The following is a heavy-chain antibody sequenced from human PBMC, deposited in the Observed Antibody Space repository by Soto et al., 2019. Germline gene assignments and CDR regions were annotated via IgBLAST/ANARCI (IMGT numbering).Heavy chain of an antibody. CDR3: ARTLPSFADRAPGLDY. V-gene: IGHV3-48*02. Sequence: EVQLVESGGGLVQPGGSLRLSCAASGFTFSSYSMNWVRQAPGKGLEWVSYISSSSSTIYYADSVKGRFTISRDNAKNSLYLQMNSLRDEDTAVYYCARTLPSFADRAPGLDYWGQGTLVTLSS. D-gene: IGHD3-10*01. CDR1: GFTFSSYS. CDR2: ISSSSSTI. J-gene: IGHJ4*02.